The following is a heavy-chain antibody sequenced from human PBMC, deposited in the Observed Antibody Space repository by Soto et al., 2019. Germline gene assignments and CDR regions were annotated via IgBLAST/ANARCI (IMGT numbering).Heavy chain of an antibody. J-gene: IGHJ4*02. CDR1: GGSISSSNW. CDR3: ARSVYYDSGVYYWGGLEY. CDR2: IYHSGST. V-gene: IGHV4-4*02. Sequence: PSETLSLTCAVSGGSISSSNWWSWVRQPPGKGLEWIGEIYHSGSTNYNPSLKSRVTISVDKSKNQFSLKLSSVTAADTAVYYCARSVYYDSGVYYWGGLEYGGRGT. D-gene: IGHD3-22*01.